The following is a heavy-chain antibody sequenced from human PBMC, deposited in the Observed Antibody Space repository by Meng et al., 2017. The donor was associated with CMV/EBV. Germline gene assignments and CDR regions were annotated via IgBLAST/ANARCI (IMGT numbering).Heavy chain of an antibody. D-gene: IGHD2-2*01. CDR2: ISSSGSTI. V-gene: IGHV3-48*03. Sequence: LSLTCAASGFTFSSYEMNWVRQAPGKGLEWVSYISSSGSTIYYADSVKGRFTISRDNAKNLLYLQMNSLRAEDTAVYYCARESDRSTSCPGYDYWGQGTLVTVSS. CDR3: ARESDRSTSCPGYDY. J-gene: IGHJ4*02. CDR1: GFTFSSYE.